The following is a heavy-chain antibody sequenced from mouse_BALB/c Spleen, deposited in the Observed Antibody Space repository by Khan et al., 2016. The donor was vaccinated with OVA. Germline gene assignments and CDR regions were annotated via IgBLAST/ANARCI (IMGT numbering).Heavy chain of an antibody. V-gene: IGHV1S56*01. Sequence: QVQLQQSGPELVRPGASLKMSCKASGYTLTSYYIHWVKQRPGQGLEWIGWIYPVDGSTKYNEKFKGKTTLTADKSSSTASMLLSSLTSEDSAIYFCAREYYGYLDYWGQGTTLTVSS. CDR3: AREYYGYLDY. J-gene: IGHJ2*01. CDR1: GYTLTSYY. D-gene: IGHD1-1*01. CDR2: IYPVDGST.